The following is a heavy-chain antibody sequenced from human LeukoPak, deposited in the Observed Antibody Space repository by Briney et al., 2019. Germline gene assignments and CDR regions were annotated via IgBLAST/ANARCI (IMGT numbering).Heavy chain of an antibody. CDR3: ARDKPPYSSGWYREDWFDP. Sequence: GASVKVSCKASGYTFTGYYMHWVRQAPGLGLEWMGWINPNSGGTNYAQKFQGRVTMTRDTSISTAYMELSRLRSDDTAVYYCARDKPPYSSGWYREDWFDPWGQGTLVTVSS. CDR1: GYTFTGYY. D-gene: IGHD6-19*01. J-gene: IGHJ5*02. CDR2: INPNSGGT. V-gene: IGHV1-2*02.